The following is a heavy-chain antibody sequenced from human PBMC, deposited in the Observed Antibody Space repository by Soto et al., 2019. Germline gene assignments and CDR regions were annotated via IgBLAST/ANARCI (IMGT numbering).Heavy chain of an antibody. J-gene: IGHJ6*02. D-gene: IGHD6-19*01. V-gene: IGHV5-51*01. CDR1: RYSFTSYW. Sequence: PGASLKISCKGSRYSFTSYWIGWVRQMPGKGLEWMGIIYPGDSDTRYSPSFQGQVTISADKSISTAYLQWSSLKASDTAMYYCARPREAGKNYYGVDVWGQGTTVTVSS. CDR3: ARPREAGKNYYGVDV. CDR2: IYPGDSDT.